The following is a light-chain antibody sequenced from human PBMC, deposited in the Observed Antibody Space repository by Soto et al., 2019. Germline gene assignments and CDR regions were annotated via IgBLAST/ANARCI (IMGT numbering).Light chain of an antibody. CDR3: QQANSLPMT. CDR2: ATS. V-gene: IGKV1D-12*01. Sequence: IQMTQSPSSVSASVGDRVTITCRSSQGIINWLAWYQQKTGKAPNLLIYATSSLESWVPLMFRGRGSGTDFTLTISSLQPEDFTNYYCQQANSLPMTFGQVTRLEIK. J-gene: IGKJ5*01. CDR1: QGIINW.